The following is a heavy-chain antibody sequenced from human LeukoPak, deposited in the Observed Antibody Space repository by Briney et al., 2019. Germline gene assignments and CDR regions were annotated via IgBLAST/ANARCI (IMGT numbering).Heavy chain of an antibody. Sequence: PGGSLRLSCAASGFTFSSYWMSWVRQAPGKGLEWVANIKQDGSEKYYVDSVKGRFTISRDNAKNSLYLQMNSLRAEDTAVYYCARDSYYYDSSVHFWGQGTLVTVSS. CDR2: IKQDGSEK. J-gene: IGHJ4*02. V-gene: IGHV3-7*01. CDR3: ARDSYYYDSSVHF. CDR1: GFTFSSYW. D-gene: IGHD3-22*01.